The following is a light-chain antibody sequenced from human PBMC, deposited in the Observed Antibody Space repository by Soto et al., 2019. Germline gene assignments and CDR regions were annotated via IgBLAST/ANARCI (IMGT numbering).Light chain of an antibody. V-gene: IGKV1-5*01. CDR3: QQYTTYST. CDR1: QSISNW. CDR2: DAS. J-gene: IGKJ1*01. Sequence: DIQMTQSPSTLPASAGDRVTITCRASQSISNWLAWYQQKPGKAPKLLIYDASTLESGVPSRFSGGGFGTEFTLTISSLQTDDFATYYCQQYTTYSTFGQWTKVEIK.